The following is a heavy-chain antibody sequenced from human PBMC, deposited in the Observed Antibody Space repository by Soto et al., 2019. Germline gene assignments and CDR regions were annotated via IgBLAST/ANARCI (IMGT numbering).Heavy chain of an antibody. CDR3: AKHPSDYWFDP. J-gene: IGHJ5*02. CDR2: IYYSGST. Sequence: QLRLQESGPGLVKPSETLSLTCSVSGGSISSSSYFWGWFRQPPGKGLARIGSIYYSGSTYYNPSLKILVAVSVDSSKNQFSLKLRFVTAADTAVYFCAKHPSDYWFDPWGQGTQVTV. D-gene: IGHD4-17*01. V-gene: IGHV4-39*01. CDR1: GGSISSSSYF.